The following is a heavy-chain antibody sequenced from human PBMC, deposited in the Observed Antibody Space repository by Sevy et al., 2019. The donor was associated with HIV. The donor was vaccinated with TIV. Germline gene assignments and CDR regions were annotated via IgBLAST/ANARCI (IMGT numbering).Heavy chain of an antibody. J-gene: IGHJ3*02. CDR1: GFTFSSYA. Sequence: GGSLRLSCAASGFTFSSYAMHWVRHAPGKGLEWVAVISYDGSNKYYADSVKGRFTISRDNSKNTLYLQMNSLRAEDTAVYYCARDQVVGATPGGAFDIWGQGTMVTVSS. D-gene: IGHD1-26*01. CDR2: ISYDGSNK. V-gene: IGHV3-30-3*01. CDR3: ARDQVVGATPGGAFDI.